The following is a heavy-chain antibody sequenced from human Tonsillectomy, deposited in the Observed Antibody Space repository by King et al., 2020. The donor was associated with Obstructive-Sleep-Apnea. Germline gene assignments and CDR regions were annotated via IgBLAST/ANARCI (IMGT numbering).Heavy chain of an antibody. CDR3: AKDSGTAMVMGYFDY. CDR1: GFTFDDYA. V-gene: IGHV3-9*01. D-gene: IGHD5-18*01. Sequence: VQLVESGGGLVQPGRSLRLSCAASGFTFDDYAMHWVRQAPGKGLEWVSGISWNSGSIGYADSVKGRFTTSRDNAKNSLYLQMNSLRAEDTALYYCAKDSGTAMVMGYFDYWGQGTLVTVSS. J-gene: IGHJ4*02. CDR2: ISWNSGSI.